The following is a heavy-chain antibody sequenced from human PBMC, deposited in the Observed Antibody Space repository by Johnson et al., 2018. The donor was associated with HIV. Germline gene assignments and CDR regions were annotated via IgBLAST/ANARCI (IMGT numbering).Heavy chain of an antibody. CDR3: ARADTAMVRGAFDI. D-gene: IGHD5-18*01. V-gene: IGHV3-30*04. CDR2: ISYDGSTI. Sequence: QVQPVESGGGVVQPGRSLRLSCDASGFTFSSYAMHWVRQAPGKGLEWVAVISYDGSTIYYADSVKGRFTISRDNAQNSLYLQMNSLRAEDTALYYCARADTAMVRGAFDIWGQGTMVTVSS. J-gene: IGHJ3*02. CDR1: GFTFSSYA.